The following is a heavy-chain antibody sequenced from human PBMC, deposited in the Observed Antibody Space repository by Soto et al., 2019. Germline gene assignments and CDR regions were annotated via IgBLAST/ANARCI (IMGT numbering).Heavy chain of an antibody. J-gene: IGHJ4*02. CDR1: GDSISSYY. D-gene: IGHD2-8*02. CDR2: IYSSGHT. Sequence: QVQLQESGPGLVKPSETLSLTCTVSGDSISSYYWNWIRQPPGKGLEWIGYIYSSGHTHYNPSLKSRVTMSLDTSKNQFSLILNSVTAADTAVYYCARDWFNTGLYFDYWGRGILVTVSS. V-gene: IGHV4-59*12. CDR3: ARDWFNTGLYFDY.